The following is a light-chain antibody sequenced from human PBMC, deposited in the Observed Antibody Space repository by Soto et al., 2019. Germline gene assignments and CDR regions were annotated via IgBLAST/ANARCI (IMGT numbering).Light chain of an antibody. CDR1: QISSY. CDR2: AAS. Sequence: DIQMTQSPSSLSASVGDRVTITCRASQISSYLNWYQQKQGKAPKLLIYAASTLQSGVPSRFSGSGSGTEFTLTISNLQPEDFATYYCQQTYSIPLTFGGGTTVEI. J-gene: IGKJ4*01. V-gene: IGKV1-39*01. CDR3: QQTYSIPLT.